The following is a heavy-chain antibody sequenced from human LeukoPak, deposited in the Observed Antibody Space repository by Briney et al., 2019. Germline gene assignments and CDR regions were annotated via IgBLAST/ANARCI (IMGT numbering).Heavy chain of an antibody. D-gene: IGHD3-9*01. CDR2: INPNSGGT. Sequence: EASVKVSCKASGYTFTGYYMHWVRQAPGQGLEWMGWINPNSGGTNYAQKFQGRVTMTRDTSISTAYMELSRLRSDDTAVYYCVNFDLIYYYGMDVWGQGTTVTVSS. CDR1: GYTFTGYY. CDR3: VNFDLIYYYGMDV. V-gene: IGHV1-2*02. J-gene: IGHJ6*02.